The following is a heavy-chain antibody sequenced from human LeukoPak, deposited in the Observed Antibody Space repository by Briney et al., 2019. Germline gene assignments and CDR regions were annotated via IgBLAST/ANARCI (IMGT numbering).Heavy chain of an antibody. CDR2: ISSSGSTI. CDR1: GFTFSSYE. J-gene: IGHJ3*02. V-gene: IGHV3-48*03. Sequence: GGSLRLSCAASGFTFSSYEMNWVRQAPGKGLEWVSYISSSGSTIYYADSVKGRFTISRDNAKNSLYLQMNSLRAEDTAVYYCARRSPGDYYDSSDAFDIWGQGTMVTVSS. CDR3: ARRSPGDYYDSSDAFDI. D-gene: IGHD3-22*01.